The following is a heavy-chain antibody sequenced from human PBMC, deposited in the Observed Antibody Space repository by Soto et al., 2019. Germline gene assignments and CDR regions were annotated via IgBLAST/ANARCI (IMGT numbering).Heavy chain of an antibody. V-gene: IGHV4-39*01. D-gene: IGHD6-13*01. CDR3: ARHAKRGQQLIY. J-gene: IGHJ4*02. Sequence: SETLSLTCTVSGGSISSSSYYWGWIRQPPGKGLEWIGSIYYSGSTYYNPSLKSRVTISVDTSKNQFSLKLSSVTAADTAVYYCARHAKRGQQLIYWGQATLVTVSS. CDR1: GGSISSSSYY. CDR2: IYYSGST.